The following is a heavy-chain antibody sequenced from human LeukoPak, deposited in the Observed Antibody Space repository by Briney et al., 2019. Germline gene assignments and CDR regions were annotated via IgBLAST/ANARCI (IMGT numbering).Heavy chain of an antibody. D-gene: IGHD4-23*01. V-gene: IGHV4-39*01. CDR1: GDSMTNHY. CDR3: ARHTRSATVVTYFDY. CDR2: IYYSGST. J-gene: IGHJ4*02. Sequence: SETLSLTCTVSGDSMTNHYWSWIRQPPGKGLEWIGSIYYSGSTYYNPPLKSRVTISVDTSKNQFSLKLSSVTAADTAVYYCARHTRSATVVTYFDYWGQGTLVTVSS.